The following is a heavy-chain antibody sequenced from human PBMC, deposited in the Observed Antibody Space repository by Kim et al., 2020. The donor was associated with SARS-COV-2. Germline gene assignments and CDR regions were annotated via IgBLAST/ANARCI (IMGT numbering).Heavy chain of an antibody. CDR3: AKDPRPGYKVVWFDP. D-gene: IGHD2-15*01. V-gene: IGHV3-23*01. J-gene: IGHJ5*02. Sequence: ADSVKGRFTVSRDNSKNTVYLQMHRLRAEDTALYYCAKDPRPGYKVVWFDPWGQGTLVTVSS.